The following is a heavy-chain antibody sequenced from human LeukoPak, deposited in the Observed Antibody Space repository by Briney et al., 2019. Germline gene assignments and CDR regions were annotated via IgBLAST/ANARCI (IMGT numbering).Heavy chain of an antibody. CDR2: ISGDGIST. Sequence: PGGSLRLSCAASGFAFSSHWMHWVRQAPGKGLVWVSRISGDGISTAYADSVKGRFTISRDNAENTVYLQMNSLRVEDTAVYYCARTGRHLRVFDWIYMTDWGQGTLVTVSS. V-gene: IGHV3-74*01. J-gene: IGHJ4*02. D-gene: IGHD3-9*01. CDR3: ARTGRHLRVFDWIYMTD. CDR1: GFAFSSHW.